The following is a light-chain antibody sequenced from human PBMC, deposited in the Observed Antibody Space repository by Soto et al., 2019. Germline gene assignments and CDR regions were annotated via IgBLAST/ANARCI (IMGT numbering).Light chain of an antibody. V-gene: IGKV1-39*01. CDR3: QQSYSTPPLT. CDR2: AAS. Sequence: DIQMTQSPSSLSASVGDRVTITCRASQSISSYLNWYQQKPGKAPKLLIYAASSLQSGVPSRFSGSGSGTDFTLTISSLQPKDFATYYCQQSYSTPPLTFGGGNKVEIK. J-gene: IGKJ4*01. CDR1: QSISSY.